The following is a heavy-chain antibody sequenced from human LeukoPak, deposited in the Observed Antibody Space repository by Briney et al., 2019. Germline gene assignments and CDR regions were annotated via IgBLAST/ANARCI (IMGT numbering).Heavy chain of an antibody. CDR2: IIPIFGTA. CDR1: GGTFSSYA. V-gene: IGHV1-69*13. Sequence: SVKLSCKASGGTFSSYAISWGRQAPGQGLEWMVGIIPIFGTANYAQKFQGRVTITADESTSTAYMELSSLRSEDTAVYYCASKGWFGEYYYMDVWGKGTTVTVSS. J-gene: IGHJ6*03. D-gene: IGHD3-10*01. CDR3: ASKGWFGEYYYMDV.